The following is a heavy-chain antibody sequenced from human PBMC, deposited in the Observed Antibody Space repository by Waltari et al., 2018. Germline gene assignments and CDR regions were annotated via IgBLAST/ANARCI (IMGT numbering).Heavy chain of an antibody. Sequence: QVQLVESGGGVVQPGRSLRLSCAASGFTLSSYGMHWVRQAPGKGLEWVGFLWYDVSIKNYADSVKSRFSISRDNSKNTLYLQMNSLRTEDTAVYYCSKGYSSGWYGGDAFDIWGQGTMVTVSS. J-gene: IGHJ3*02. D-gene: IGHD6-19*01. CDR2: LWYDVSIK. CDR1: GFTLSSYG. CDR3: SKGYSSGWYGGDAFDI. V-gene: IGHV3-30*02.